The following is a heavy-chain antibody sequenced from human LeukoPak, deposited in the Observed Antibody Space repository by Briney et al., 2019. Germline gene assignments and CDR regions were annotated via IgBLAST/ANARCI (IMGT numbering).Heavy chain of an antibody. CDR1: GGSINSYY. V-gene: IGHV4-4*07. J-gene: IGHJ4*02. CDR3: GRQGYTASYYFVDY. Sequence: AETLSLTCTVSGGSINSYYWGWVRQPAGKGLEWIGRIYPTRTTNYSPSFKSRLTMSLDTSKNQSSLKLRSVTAADTAVNYCGRQGYTASYYFVDYWSQGTPVTVSS. CDR2: IYPTRTT. D-gene: IGHD3-10*01.